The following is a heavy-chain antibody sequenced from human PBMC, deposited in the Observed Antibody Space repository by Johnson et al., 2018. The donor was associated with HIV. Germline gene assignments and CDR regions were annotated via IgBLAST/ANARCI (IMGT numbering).Heavy chain of an antibody. V-gene: IGHV3-48*04. D-gene: IGHD6-19*01. CDR2: ISYSGSPI. J-gene: IGHJ3*02. CDR3: AREAGTGAFDI. Sequence: VRLVESGGGVVRPGGSLRLSCAASGFTFSSYAMSWVRQAPGKGLEWVSYISYSGSPIYYADSVKGRFTISRDNAKNSLYLQMNSLRAEDTAVYYCAREAGTGAFDIWGQGTMVTVSS. CDR1: GFTFSSYA.